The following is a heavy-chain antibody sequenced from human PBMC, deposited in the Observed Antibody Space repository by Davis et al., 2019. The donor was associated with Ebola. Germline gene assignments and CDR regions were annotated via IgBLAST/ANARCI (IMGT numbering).Heavy chain of an antibody. J-gene: IGHJ4*02. CDR1: GYTFSSFD. D-gene: IGHD3-9*01. V-gene: IGHV1-18*04. CDR3: ATKNDWDYFDY. CDR2: LSTSNGNA. Sequence: ASVKVSCKASGYTFSSFDISWVRQAPGQGLEWMGWLSTSNGNAHYVPRFQGTVTLTTDTSTSTAYMELRSLRSDDTAVYYWATKNDWDYFDYWGQGTLVTVSS.